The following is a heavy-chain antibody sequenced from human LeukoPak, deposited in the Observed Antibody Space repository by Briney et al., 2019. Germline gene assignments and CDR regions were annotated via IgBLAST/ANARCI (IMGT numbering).Heavy chain of an antibody. CDR3: ARDSLVVVTAKGAFDI. J-gene: IGHJ3*02. V-gene: IGHV3-66*01. CDR2: IYSGGST. Sequence: GGSLRLSCAASGFTVSSNYKSWVRQAPGKGLEWVSVIYSGGSTYYADSVKGRFTISRDNSKNTLYLQMNSLRAEDTAVYYCARDSLVVVTAKGAFDIWGQGTMVTVSS. D-gene: IGHD2-21*02. CDR1: GFTVSSNY.